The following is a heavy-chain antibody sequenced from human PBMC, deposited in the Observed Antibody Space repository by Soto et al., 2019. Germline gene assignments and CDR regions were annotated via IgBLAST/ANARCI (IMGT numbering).Heavy chain of an antibody. CDR3: AREDYSNFDY. Sequence: GGSLRLFCAASGFTFSSYSMNWVRQAPGKGLEWVSSISRSSSYIYSAVSVKGRFTISRDNAKNSLYLQMNSLRAEDTAVYYCAREDYSNFDYWGQGTLVPVSS. V-gene: IGHV3-21*01. J-gene: IGHJ4*02. CDR1: GFTFSSYS. CDR2: ISRSSSYI. D-gene: IGHD4-4*01.